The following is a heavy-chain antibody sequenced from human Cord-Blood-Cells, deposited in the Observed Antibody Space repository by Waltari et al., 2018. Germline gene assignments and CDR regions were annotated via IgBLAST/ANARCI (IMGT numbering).Heavy chain of an antibody. CDR3: ARQEIALVQGVIIDY. V-gene: IGHV4-39*01. J-gene: IGHJ4*02. D-gene: IGHD3-10*01. CDR1: GGSISSRRYY. Sequence: QLQLQESGPGLVKPSETLSLTCTVSGGSISSRRYYWGWIRQPPGKGREWIGSIYYSGSTYYNPSRKSRVTISVDTSKNQFSLKLSSVTAADTAVYYCARQEIALVQGVIIDYWGQGTLVTVSS. CDR2: IYYSGST.